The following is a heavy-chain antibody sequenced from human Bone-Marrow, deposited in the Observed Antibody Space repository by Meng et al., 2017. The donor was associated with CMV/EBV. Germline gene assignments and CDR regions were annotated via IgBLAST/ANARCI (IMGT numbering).Heavy chain of an antibody. J-gene: IGHJ4*02. D-gene: IGHD3-3*01. CDR3: AREPDYDFWSGYGFDY. Sequence: SQTLSLTCAISGDSVSSNSAAWNWIRQSPSRGLEWLGRTYYRSKWYNDYAVSVKSRITSNPDTTKNQFSLQLNSVTPEDTAVYYCAREPDYDFWSGYGFDYWGQGTLVTVSS. V-gene: IGHV6-1*01. CDR1: GDSVSSNSAA. CDR2: TYYRSKWYN.